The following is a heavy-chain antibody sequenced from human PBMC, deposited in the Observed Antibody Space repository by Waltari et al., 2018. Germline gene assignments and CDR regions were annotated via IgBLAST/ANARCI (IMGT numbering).Heavy chain of an antibody. D-gene: IGHD2-8*02. J-gene: IGHJ4*02. CDR2: IYHSGST. CDR1: GYSISSGYY. Sequence: QVQLQESGPGLVKPSETLSLTCAVSGYSISSGYYWGWIRQPPGKGLEWIGSIYHSGSTYYNPSLKSRVTISVDTSKNQFSLKLSSVTAADTAVYYCARREGVVYAPDYWGQGTLVTVSS. CDR3: ARREGVVYAPDY. V-gene: IGHV4-38-2*01.